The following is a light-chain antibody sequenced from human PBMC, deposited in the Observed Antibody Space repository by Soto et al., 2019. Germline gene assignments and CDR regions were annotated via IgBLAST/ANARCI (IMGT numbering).Light chain of an antibody. CDR2: DVS. CDR3: CSYAGSQRYV. V-gene: IGLV2-11*01. J-gene: IGLJ1*01. CDR1: SSDVGGYNY. Sequence: QSALTQPRSVSGSPGQSVTISCTGTSSDVGGYNYVSWYQQHPGKAPKFMIYDVSERPAGVPDRFSGSKSGNTASLTISGLQAEDEADYYCCSYAGSQRYVFGTGTKLTVL.